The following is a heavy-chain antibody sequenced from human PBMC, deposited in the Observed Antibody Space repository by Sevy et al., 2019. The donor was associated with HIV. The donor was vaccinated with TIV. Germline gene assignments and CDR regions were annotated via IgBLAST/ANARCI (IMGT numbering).Heavy chain of an antibody. V-gene: IGHV3-23*01. CDR1: GFSFDSYG. CDR2: ISGSGTRT. J-gene: IGHJ6*03. CDR3: GKGGGGHYDPDEIGYYFYYYNMDV. D-gene: IGHD3-22*01. Sequence: GGSLRLSCAVSGFSFDSYGMTWVRQAPGKGLEWVSGISGSGTRTYYADSVKGRFSISRDNSKNRLYLQMNSLRREDTARYYCGKGGGGHYDPDEIGYYFYYYNMDVWGKGTTVTVSS.